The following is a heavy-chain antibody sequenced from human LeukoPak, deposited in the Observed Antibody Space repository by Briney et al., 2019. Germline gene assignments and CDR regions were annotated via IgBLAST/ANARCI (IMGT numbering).Heavy chain of an antibody. D-gene: IGHD3-22*01. CDR2: IFYVGST. V-gene: IGHV4-59*11. Sequence: SETLSLTCTVSGDSIGSLYWSWIRQPPGKGLEWIGYIFYVGSTNYNPSLKSQVTISVDTSKNQFSLKLNSVTAADTAVYYCARDYYDSRGEAFDIWGQGTMVTVSS. CDR1: GDSIGSLY. CDR3: ARDYYDSRGEAFDI. J-gene: IGHJ3*02.